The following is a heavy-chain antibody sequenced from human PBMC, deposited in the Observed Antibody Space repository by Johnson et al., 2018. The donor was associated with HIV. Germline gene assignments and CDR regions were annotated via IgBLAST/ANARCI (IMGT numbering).Heavy chain of an antibody. CDR2: LSSDGISG. CDR3: ARYCGGGCYPHYDALDL. J-gene: IGHJ3*01. D-gene: IGHD2-21*01. Sequence: QVQLVESGGGVVQPGGSLTLSCAASGFSLRTYAMHWVRQPPGKGLDWVAVLSSDGISGYYSGSVKGRFTTSRDNSNNKLYLQMNSLKAEDTAVYYCARYCGGGCYPHYDALDLWGQGTMVTVSS. V-gene: IGHV3-30*01. CDR1: GFSLRTYA.